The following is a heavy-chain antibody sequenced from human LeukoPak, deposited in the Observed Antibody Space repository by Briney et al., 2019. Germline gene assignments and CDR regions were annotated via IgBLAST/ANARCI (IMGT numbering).Heavy chain of an antibody. J-gene: IGHJ4*02. CDR3: AKFGAAQDY. V-gene: IGHV3-30*18. D-gene: IGHD3-10*01. CDR1: GFTFSSYG. Sequence: GGSLRLSCAASGFTFSSYGMHWVRKAPGKGLEWVAVISYDGSNKYYADSVKGRFTISRDNSKNTLYLQMNSLRAEDTAVYYCAKFGAAQDYWGQGTLVTVSS. CDR2: ISYDGSNK.